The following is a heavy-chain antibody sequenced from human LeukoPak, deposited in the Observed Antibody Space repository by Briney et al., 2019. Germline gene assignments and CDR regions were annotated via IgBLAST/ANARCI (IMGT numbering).Heavy chain of an antibody. V-gene: IGHV4-4*07. CDR3: ARGPPPDFDY. CDR2: IHPSGST. J-gene: IGHJ4*02. Sequence: PSETLSLTCTVSGDSISSYYWSWVRQPAGKGPEWIGRIHPSGSTNYNPSLKSRVTLSVDTSKNQFSLKLSSVTAADTAVYYCARGPPPDFDYWGRGTLVTVSS. CDR1: GDSISSYY.